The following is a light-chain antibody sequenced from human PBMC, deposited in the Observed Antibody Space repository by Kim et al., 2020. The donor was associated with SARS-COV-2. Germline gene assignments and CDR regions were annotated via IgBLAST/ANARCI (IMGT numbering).Light chain of an antibody. CDR1: QSVSSN. Sequence: SVSPGERATLACSASQSVSSNLAWYQQKPGQAPRLLIYGASTRATGIPARFSGSGSGTEFTLTISSLQSEDFAVYYCQQYNNWPYSFGQGTKLEIK. V-gene: IGKV3-15*01. CDR2: GAS. CDR3: QQYNNWPYS. J-gene: IGKJ2*03.